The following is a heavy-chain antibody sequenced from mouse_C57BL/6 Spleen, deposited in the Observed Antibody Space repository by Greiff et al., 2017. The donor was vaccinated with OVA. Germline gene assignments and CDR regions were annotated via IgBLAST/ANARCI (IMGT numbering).Heavy chain of an antibody. J-gene: IGHJ2*01. V-gene: IGHV14-4*01. CDR1: GFNIKDDY. Sequence: EVQLQQSGAELVRPGASVKLSCTASGFNIKDDYMHWVKQRPEQGLEWIGWIDPENGDTEYASKFQGKATITADTSSNTAYLQLSSLTSEDTAVSYCATERDFDYWGQGTTLTVSS. CDR2: IDPENGDT. CDR3: ATERDFDY.